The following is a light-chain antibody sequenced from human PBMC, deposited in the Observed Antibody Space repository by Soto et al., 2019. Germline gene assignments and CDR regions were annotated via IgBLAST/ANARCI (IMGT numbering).Light chain of an antibody. J-gene: IGKJ1*01. CDR1: QTIDSW. CDR2: RAS. Sequence: EIQMTQSPATLSASVGDRVTITCRASQTIDSWLAWYQQRPGKPPNLLIYRASTLASGVPSRFSGSGSGTEITLTINSLQPDDFATYYCQQYHIYSGTFGQGTKVDIK. V-gene: IGKV1-5*03. CDR3: QQYHIYSGT.